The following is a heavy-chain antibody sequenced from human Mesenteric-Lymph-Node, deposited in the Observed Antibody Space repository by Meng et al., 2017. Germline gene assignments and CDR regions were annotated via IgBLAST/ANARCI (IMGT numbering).Heavy chain of an antibody. CDR1: GGSISSYY. D-gene: IGHD3-22*01. CDR3: ARRGTRDKGYYDSSGHAGMDV. Sequence: SETLSLTCTVSGGSISSYYGSWIRQPPGKGLEWIGYIYYSGSTNYNPSLKSRVTISVDTSKNQFSLKLSHVTAADTAVYYCARRGTRDKGYYDSSGHAGMDVWGQGTTVTVSS. CDR2: IYYSGST. V-gene: IGHV4-59*01. J-gene: IGHJ6*02.